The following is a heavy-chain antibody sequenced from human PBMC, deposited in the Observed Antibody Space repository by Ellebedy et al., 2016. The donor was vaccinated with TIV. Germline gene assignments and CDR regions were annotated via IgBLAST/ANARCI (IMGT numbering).Heavy chain of an antibody. V-gene: IGHV3-48*04. D-gene: IGHD3-10*01. CDR3: AREGWGETVRGY. Sequence: GESLKISCAASGLTLSTSSMNWVRQSPGKGLEWLSYISASGATLYYADAVKGRFTISRDNARDLLYLQMSSLRAEDTAIYYCAREGWGETVRGYWGQGTQVTVSS. CDR1: GLTLSTSS. J-gene: IGHJ4*02. CDR2: ISASGATL.